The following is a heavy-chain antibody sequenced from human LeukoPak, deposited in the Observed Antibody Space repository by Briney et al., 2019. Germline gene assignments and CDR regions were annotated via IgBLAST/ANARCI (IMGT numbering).Heavy chain of an antibody. Sequence: SGGSLRLSCAASGFTFSSYGMHWVREAPDKGVVGVAVITYDGSNKYYADSVKGRFTISRDNSKNTLYLQMNSLRAEDTAVYYCAKGDGSYYYYYYGMDVWGQGTTVTVSS. D-gene: IGHD1-26*01. J-gene: IGHJ6*02. CDR1: GFTFSSYG. CDR3: AKGDGSYYYYYYGMDV. V-gene: IGHV3-30*18. CDR2: ITYDGSNK.